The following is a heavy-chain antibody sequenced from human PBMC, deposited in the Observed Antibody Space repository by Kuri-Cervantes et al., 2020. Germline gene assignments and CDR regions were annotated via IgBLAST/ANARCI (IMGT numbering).Heavy chain of an antibody. V-gene: IGHV1-2*02. Sequence: ASVKVSCKASGYTFTGYYMHWVRQAPGQGLEWMGWISPNSGNTNYAQKLQGRVTITADESTSTAYMELSSLRSEDTAVYYCARECSGGSCYSRAFDIWGQGTMVTVSS. CDR1: GYTFTGYY. D-gene: IGHD2-15*01. CDR2: ISPNSGNT. J-gene: IGHJ3*02. CDR3: ARECSGGSCYSRAFDI.